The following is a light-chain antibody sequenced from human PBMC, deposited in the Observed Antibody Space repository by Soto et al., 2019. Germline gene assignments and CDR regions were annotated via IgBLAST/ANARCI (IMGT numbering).Light chain of an antibody. CDR3: SSFTNSATEV. Sequence: QSALTQPPSVSGSPGQSVTISCTGTSSDVGLYNRVSWYQQPPGTAPKLMIYEVTNRPSAVPDRFSGSKSGNTASLTISGLQAEDEADYYCSSFTNSATEVFGGGTKLTVL. V-gene: IGLV2-18*02. J-gene: IGLJ2*01. CDR1: SSDVGLYNR. CDR2: EVT.